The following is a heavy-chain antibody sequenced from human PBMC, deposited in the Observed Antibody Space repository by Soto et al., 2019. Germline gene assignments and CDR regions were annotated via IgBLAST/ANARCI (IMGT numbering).Heavy chain of an antibody. Sequence: QLQLQESGPGLVKPSETLSLTCTVSGGSISSSSYYCGWTRQPPVQGLEWIGSINYSGSTYYTPSLRSRVTISVDTSKNHFSLKLSSVTAADTAVYDCVRSDSISWGDYWGQGTLVTVSS. J-gene: IGHJ4*02. CDR2: INYSGST. D-gene: IGHD6-13*01. V-gene: IGHV4-39*01. CDR3: VRSDSISWGDY. CDR1: GGSISSSSYY.